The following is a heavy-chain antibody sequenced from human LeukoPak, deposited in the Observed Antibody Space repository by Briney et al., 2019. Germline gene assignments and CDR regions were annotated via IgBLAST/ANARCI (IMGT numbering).Heavy chain of an antibody. CDR1: GGSISSYY. V-gene: IGHV4-59*08. CDR3: ASGGYSYGYRGGSDY. Sequence: SETLSLTCTVSGGSISSYYWSWIRQPPGKGLEWIGYIYYSGSTNYNPSLKSRVTISVDTSKNQFSLKLSSVTAADTAVYYCASGGYSYGYRGGSDYWGQGTLVTVSS. J-gene: IGHJ4*02. D-gene: IGHD5-18*01. CDR2: IYYSGST.